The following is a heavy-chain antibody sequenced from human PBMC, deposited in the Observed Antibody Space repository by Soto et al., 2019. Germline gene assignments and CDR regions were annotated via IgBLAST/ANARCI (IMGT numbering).Heavy chain of an antibody. CDR3: ESHTRHNWNQFDY. V-gene: IGHV4-61*01. CDR2: IYYSGST. D-gene: IGHD1-20*01. CDR1: GGSVSSGSYY. J-gene: IGHJ4*02. Sequence: PSETLSLTCTVSGGSVSSGSYYWSWIRQPPGKGLEWIGYIYYSGSTNYNPSLKSRVTISVDTSKNQFSLKLSSVTAADTAVYSCESHTRHNWNQFDYWGQGTLVTVS.